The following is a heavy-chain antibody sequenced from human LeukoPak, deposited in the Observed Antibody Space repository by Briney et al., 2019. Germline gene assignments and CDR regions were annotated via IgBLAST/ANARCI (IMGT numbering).Heavy chain of an antibody. V-gene: IGHV4-39*01. D-gene: IGHD1-26*01. CDR2: NYYSGST. J-gene: IGHJ5*01. CDR3: ARHTRTAVELWFDY. CDR1: GGSISSSSYY. Sequence: SETLSLTCTVSGGSISSSSYYGGWSRQPLGKGLERIERNYYSGSTYYNPSLKSRVTICLYKANNLFSLKLSSVTAADTAVYYCARHTRTAVELWFDYWGQGTLVTVSS.